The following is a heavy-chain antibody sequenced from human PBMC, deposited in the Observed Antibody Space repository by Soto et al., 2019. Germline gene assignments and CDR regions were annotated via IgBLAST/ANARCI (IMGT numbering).Heavy chain of an antibody. CDR3: ARTTYSDY. V-gene: IGHV3-7*01. CDR1: GFTFSSYW. J-gene: IGHJ4*01. Sequence: GGSLRLSCVASGFTFSSYWMSWVRQAPGKGLEWVANIKHYGSEKYYVDSVKGRFTISRDNAKNSLYLQMNSLRAEDTAVYYCARTTYSDYWGQGTLVTVS. CDR2: IKHYGSEK.